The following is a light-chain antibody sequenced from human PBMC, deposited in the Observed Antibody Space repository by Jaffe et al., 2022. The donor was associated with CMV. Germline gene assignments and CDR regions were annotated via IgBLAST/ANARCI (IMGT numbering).Light chain of an antibody. J-gene: IGKJ2*01. Sequence: DIQMTQSPSSLSASVGDVVTITCRASQSIGSDLAWYQHKPGQAPNLLLFTASNLQTGVPSRFSGSGSGTDFTLTINSLQPEDFATYYCQQTYTTPRTFGQGTKLEI. CDR3: QQTYTTPRT. CDR2: TAS. V-gene: IGKV1-39*01. CDR1: QSIGSD.